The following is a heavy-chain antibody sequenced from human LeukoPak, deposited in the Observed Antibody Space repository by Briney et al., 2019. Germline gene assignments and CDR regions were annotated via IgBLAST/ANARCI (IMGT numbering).Heavy chain of an antibody. CDR3: ASFLASYSSSWYGDFQH. CDR1: GYTFTGYY. D-gene: IGHD6-13*01. V-gene: IGHV1-46*01. CDR2: INPSGGST. J-gene: IGHJ1*01. Sequence: ASVKVSCKASGYTFTGYYMHWVRQAPGQGLEWMGIINPSGGSTSYAQKFQGRVTMTRDTSTSTVYMELSSLRSEDTAVYYCASFLASYSSSWYGDFQHWGQGTLVTVSS.